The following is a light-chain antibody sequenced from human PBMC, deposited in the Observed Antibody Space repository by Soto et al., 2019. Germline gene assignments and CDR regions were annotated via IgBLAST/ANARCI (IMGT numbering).Light chain of an antibody. CDR3: QQYGKSAMFT. CDR1: QSVSSSY. V-gene: IGKV3-20*01. J-gene: IGKJ2*01. Sequence: EIVLTQSPGTLSLSPGDRATLSCRASQSVSSSYLAWYQQKPGQAPSLLIYGASNRATGIPDRFSGGGSGTEFTLTISRLEPEDFAVYYCQQYGKSAMFTFGQGTKLEIK. CDR2: GAS.